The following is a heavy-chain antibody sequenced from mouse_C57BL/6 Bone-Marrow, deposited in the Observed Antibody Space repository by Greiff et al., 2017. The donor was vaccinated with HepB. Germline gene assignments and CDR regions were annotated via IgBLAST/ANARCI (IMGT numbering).Heavy chain of an antibody. CDR3: ARNSSY. J-gene: IGHJ3*01. D-gene: IGHD1-1*01. Sequence: QVQLQQPGAELVRPGPSVKLSCKASGYTFTSYWMHWVKQRPGQGLEWIGVIDPSDSYTNYNQKFKGKATLTVDTSSSTAYMQLSSLTSEDSAVYYCARNSSYWGQGTLVTVSA. CDR2: IDPSDSYT. V-gene: IGHV1-59*01. CDR1: GYTFTSYW.